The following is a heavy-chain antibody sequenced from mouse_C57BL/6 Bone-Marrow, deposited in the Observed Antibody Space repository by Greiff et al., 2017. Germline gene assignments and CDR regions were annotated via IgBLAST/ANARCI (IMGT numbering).Heavy chain of an antibody. CDR1: GFTFSSYA. CDR3: ARELGDYDGGGGAMDY. V-gene: IGHV5-4*01. D-gene: IGHD2-4*01. Sequence: EVKLMESGGGLVKPGGSLKISCAASGFTFSSYAMSWVRQTPEKRLEWVATISDGGSYTYYPDNVKGRFPISRANAKNNLYLQMSHLKSEDTAMYYGARELGDYDGGGGAMDYWGQGTSVTVSS. CDR2: ISDGGSYT. J-gene: IGHJ4*01.